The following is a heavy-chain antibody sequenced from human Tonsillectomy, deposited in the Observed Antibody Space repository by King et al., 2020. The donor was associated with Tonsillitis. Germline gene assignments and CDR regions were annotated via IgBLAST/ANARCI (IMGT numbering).Heavy chain of an antibody. V-gene: IGHV4-30-2*01. D-gene: IGHD3-3*01. Sequence: QLQESGSGLVKPSKTLSLTCAVSNASISSGYSWTWIRQPPGKGLEWIGCFHHSGDTFYNPSLRSRITISVDRSKNQFSLKLRSVTAADTAIYYCARDQDDFWSAAFDLWGQGTLVTVSS. CDR3: ARDQDDFWSAAFDL. CDR1: NASISSGYS. J-gene: IGHJ3*01. CDR2: FHHSGDT.